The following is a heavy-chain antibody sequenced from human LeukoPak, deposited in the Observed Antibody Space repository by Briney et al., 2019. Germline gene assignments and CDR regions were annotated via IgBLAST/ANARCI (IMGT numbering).Heavy chain of an antibody. J-gene: IGHJ4*02. CDR2: IYHSGST. CDR3: AREHHDFWSVIEN. V-gene: IGHV4-4*02. CDR1: GGSISSSNW. Sequence: SETLSLTCAVSGGSISSSNWWSWVRPPPGKGLEWIGEIYHSGSTNYNPSLKSRVTISVDKSKNQFSLKLSSVTAADTAVYYCAREHHDFWSVIENWGQGTLVTVSS. D-gene: IGHD3-3*01.